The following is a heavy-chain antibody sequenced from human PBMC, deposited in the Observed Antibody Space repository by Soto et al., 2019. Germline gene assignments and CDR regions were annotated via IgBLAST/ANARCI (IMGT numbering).Heavy chain of an antibody. CDR1: GDSVSSNSVA. D-gene: IGHD2-21*02. J-gene: IGHJ4*02. Sequence: QVQLKQSGPGLLRPSQTLSLTCAISGDSVSSNSVAWNWIRQSPSIGLEWLGRTYYRSRWYYDYAPSVTSRIITNPDTSENQFSLQLNSLTPEDTAVYYCARDGSMVTRAFDFWGQGTLVTVSS. V-gene: IGHV6-1*01. CDR2: TYYRSRWYY. CDR3: ARDGSMVTRAFDF.